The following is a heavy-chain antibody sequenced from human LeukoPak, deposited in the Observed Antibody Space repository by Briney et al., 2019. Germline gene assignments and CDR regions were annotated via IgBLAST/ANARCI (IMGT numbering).Heavy chain of an antibody. J-gene: IGHJ2*01. CDR2: ISYDGSNK. CDR3: AKGGDPGLDWYFDL. Sequence: PGRSLRLSCAASGFTFSSYGMHWVRQAPGKGLEWVAVISYDGSNKYYADSVKGRFTISRDNSKNTLYLQMNSLRAEDTAVYYCAKGGDPGLDWYFDLWGRGTLVTVSS. CDR1: GFTFSSYG. D-gene: IGHD3/OR15-3a*01. V-gene: IGHV3-30*18.